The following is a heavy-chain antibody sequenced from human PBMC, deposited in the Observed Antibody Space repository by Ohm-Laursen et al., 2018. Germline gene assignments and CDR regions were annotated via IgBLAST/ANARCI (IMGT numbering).Heavy chain of an antibody. CDR1: GFTFSSYA. Sequence: SLRLSCAASGFTFSSYAMSWVRQAPGKGLEWVSAISGSGGRTYYADSVKGRFTISRDNSKNTLYLQMNSLRAEDTAVYYCATLPNSSGWYVRDYWGQGTLVTVSS. V-gene: IGHV3-23*01. J-gene: IGHJ4*02. CDR2: ISGSGGRT. D-gene: IGHD6-19*01. CDR3: ATLPNSSGWYVRDY.